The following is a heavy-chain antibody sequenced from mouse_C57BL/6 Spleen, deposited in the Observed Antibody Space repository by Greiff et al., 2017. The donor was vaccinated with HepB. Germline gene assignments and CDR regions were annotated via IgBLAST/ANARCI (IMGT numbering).Heavy chain of an antibody. Sequence: EVMLVESGGGLVQPGGSLKLSCAASGFTFSDYYMYWVRQTPEKRLEWVAYISNGGGSTYYPDTVKGRFTISRDNAKNTLYLQMSRLQSEDTAMYYCARPYYGNYGYFDVWGTGTTVTVSS. CDR1: GFTFSDYY. CDR2: ISNGGGST. D-gene: IGHD2-10*01. J-gene: IGHJ1*03. V-gene: IGHV5-12*01. CDR3: ARPYYGNYGYFDV.